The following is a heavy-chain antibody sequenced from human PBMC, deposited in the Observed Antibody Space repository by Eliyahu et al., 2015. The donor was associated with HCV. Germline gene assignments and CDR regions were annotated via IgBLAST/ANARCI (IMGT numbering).Heavy chain of an antibody. CDR2: ISYDGSNK. D-gene: IGHD3-10*01. CDR3: ASDGDETRYYYGSGASFRADY. Sequence: RSLRLSCAASGFTFSSYGMHWVRQAPGKGLEWVAVISYDGSNKYYADSVKGRFTISRDNSKNTLYLQMNSLRAEDTAVYYCASDGDETRYYYGSGASFRADYWGQGTLVTVSS. V-gene: IGHV3-30*03. CDR1: GFTFSSYG. J-gene: IGHJ4*02.